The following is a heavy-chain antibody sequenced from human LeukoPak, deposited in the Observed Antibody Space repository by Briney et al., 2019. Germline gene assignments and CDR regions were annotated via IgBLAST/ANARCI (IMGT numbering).Heavy chain of an antibody. CDR1: GYTFTSYA. Sequence: GASVKVSCKASGYTFTSYAMHWVRQAPGQRLEWMGWINAGNGNTKYSQKFQGRVTITRDTSASTAYMELSSLRSEDTAVYYCARDQSSGWYPEYYFDYWAREPWSPSPQ. V-gene: IGHV1-3*01. D-gene: IGHD6-19*01. CDR2: INAGNGNT. CDR3: ARDQSSGWYPEYYFDY. J-gene: IGHJ4*02.